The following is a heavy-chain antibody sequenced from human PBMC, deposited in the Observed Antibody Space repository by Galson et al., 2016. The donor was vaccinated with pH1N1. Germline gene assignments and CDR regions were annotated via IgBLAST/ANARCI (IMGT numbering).Heavy chain of an antibody. CDR3: ATAGVVRASTGDS. CDR1: GYTRTDYY. CDR2: MNSDTGAT. J-gene: IGHJ5*01. Sequence: SAKVSCKASGYTRTDYYIHWVRQAPGQGLEWMGWMNSDTGATKYAQEFQGRVALTRDTSIDTAFMDLRRLTSDATAMYYCATAGVVRASTGDSWGQGTLISVFS. D-gene: IGHD2-21*01. V-gene: IGHV1-2*02.